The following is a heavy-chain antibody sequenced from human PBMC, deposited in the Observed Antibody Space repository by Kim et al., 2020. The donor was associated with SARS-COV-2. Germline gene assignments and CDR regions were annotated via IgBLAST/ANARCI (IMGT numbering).Heavy chain of an antibody. J-gene: IGHJ6*02. CDR3: ARGGGGKDYYYYGMDV. V-gene: IGHV4-59*01. Sequence: SETLSLTCTVSGGSISSYYWSWIRQPPGKGLEWIGYIYYSGSTNYNPSLKSRVTISVDTSKNQFSLKLSSVTAADTAVYYCARGGGGKDYYYYGMDVWGQGTTVPVSS. CDR1: GGSISSYY. D-gene: IGHD2-15*01. CDR2: IYYSGST.